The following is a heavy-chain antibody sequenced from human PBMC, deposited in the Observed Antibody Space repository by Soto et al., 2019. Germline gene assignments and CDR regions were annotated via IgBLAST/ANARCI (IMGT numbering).Heavy chain of an antibody. CDR3: SRDRGYGTPFDY. CDR2: INNDGSST. D-gene: IGHD5-12*01. J-gene: IGHJ4*02. Sequence: EVQLVESGGGLVQPGGSLRLSCAASGFTFSSYWIHWVRQAPGKGPVWVSRINNDGSSTMYADSVKGRFTISRDNAKNTLHLQMNSLRAEDTAVYYCSRDRGYGTPFDYWGQGTLVTVSS. CDR1: GFTFSSYW. V-gene: IGHV3-74*03.